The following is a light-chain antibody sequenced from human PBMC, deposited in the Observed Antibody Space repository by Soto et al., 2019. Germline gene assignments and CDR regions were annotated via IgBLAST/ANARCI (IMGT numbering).Light chain of an antibody. J-gene: IGKJ2*01. CDR1: QSISSW. CDR2: DAS. CDR3: QQYNSPVT. Sequence: DIQMTQSPSTLSASVGDRVTITCRASQSISSWLAWYQQKPGKAPKLLIYDASSLESGVPSRFSGSGSGTEFSLTNSSLQPDQFATYYCQQYNSPVTFGQGTKLEIK. V-gene: IGKV1-5*01.